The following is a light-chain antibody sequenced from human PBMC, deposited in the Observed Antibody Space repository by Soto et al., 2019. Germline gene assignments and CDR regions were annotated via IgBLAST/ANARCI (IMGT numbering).Light chain of an antibody. CDR3: QQYNNWLIT. Sequence: EIVMTQSPATRSVSPGERASLSCRASQSVSSNLAWYQQKPGQAPRLLIYGASTRATGIPARFSGSGSGTEFTLTFSSLQSEDFAVYYCQQYNNWLITFGQGTRLEIK. CDR1: QSVSSN. V-gene: IGKV3-15*01. J-gene: IGKJ5*01. CDR2: GAS.